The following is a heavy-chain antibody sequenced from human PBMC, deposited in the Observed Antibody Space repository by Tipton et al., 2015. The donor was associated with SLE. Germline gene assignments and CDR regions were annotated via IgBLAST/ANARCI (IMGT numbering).Heavy chain of an antibody. J-gene: IGHJ6*03. V-gene: IGHV4-34*01. CDR1: GGSFSGYY. D-gene: IGHD1-1*01. CDR3: ARAPGLERSYYYYYYMDV. Sequence: TLSLTCAVYGGSFSGYYWNWIRQPPGKGLEWIGEINHSGSTNYNPSLKSRVTISVDTSKNQFSLKLSSVTAADTAVYYCARAPGLERSYYYYYYMDVWDKGTTVTVSS. CDR2: INHSGST.